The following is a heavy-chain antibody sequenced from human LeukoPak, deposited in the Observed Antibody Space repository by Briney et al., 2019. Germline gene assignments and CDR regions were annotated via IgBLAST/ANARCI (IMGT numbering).Heavy chain of an antibody. Sequence: PSETLSLTCTVSGGSISSYYWSWIRQPPGKGLEWIGYIYYSGSTNYNPSLKSRVTISVDTSKNQFSLKLSSVTAADTAVYYCARAAQFGGPSDAFDIWGQGTMVTVSS. D-gene: IGHD3-10*01. CDR1: GGSISSYY. V-gene: IGHV4-59*01. CDR3: ARAAQFGGPSDAFDI. CDR2: IYYSGST. J-gene: IGHJ3*02.